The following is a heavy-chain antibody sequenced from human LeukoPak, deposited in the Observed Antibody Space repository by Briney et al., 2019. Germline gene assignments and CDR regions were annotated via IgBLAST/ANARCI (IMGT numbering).Heavy chain of an antibody. D-gene: IGHD3-10*01. CDR3: VGFGESIDY. V-gene: IGHV1-8*02. CDR2: MNPNSGNT. J-gene: IGHJ4*02. CDR1: GYTFSGYY. Sequence: GASVKVSCKASGYTFSGYYIHWVRQAPGQGLEWMGRMNPNSGNTGYAQKFQGRVTMTRNTSISTAYMELSSLRSEDTAVYYCVGFGESIDYWGQGTLVTVSS.